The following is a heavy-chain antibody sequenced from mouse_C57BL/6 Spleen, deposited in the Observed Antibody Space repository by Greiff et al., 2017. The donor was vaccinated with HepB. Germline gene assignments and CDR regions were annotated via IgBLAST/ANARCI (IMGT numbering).Heavy chain of an antibody. CDR3: ASDYGSSYYFDY. D-gene: IGHD1-1*01. CDR1: GYTFTDYY. CDR2: INPNNGGT. V-gene: IGHV1-26*01. J-gene: IGHJ2*01. Sequence: EVQLQQSGPELVKPGASVKISCKASGYTFTDYYMNWVKQSHGKSLEWIGDINPNNGGTSYNQKFKGKATLTVDKSSSTAYMELRSLTSEDSAVYYCASDYGSSYYFDYWGQGTTLTVSS.